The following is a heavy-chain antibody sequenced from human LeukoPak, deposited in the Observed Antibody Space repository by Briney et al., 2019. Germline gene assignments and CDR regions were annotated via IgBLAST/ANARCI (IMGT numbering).Heavy chain of an antibody. V-gene: IGHV3-23*01. CDR3: AKDYYGSGTYFYSYSYMDV. CDR2: ISGSGYST. Sequence: AGGSLRLSCAASGFSFSIYAMSWVRQAPGKGLEWVSGISGSGYSTNYADFVKGRITISRDNSKDTLYLQMNSLRAEDTAVYYCAKDYYGSGTYFYSYSYMDVWGKGTTVTVSS. D-gene: IGHD3-10*01. J-gene: IGHJ6*03. CDR1: GFSFSIYA.